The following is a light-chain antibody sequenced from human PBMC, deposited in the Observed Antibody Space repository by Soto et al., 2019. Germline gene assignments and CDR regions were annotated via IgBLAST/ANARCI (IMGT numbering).Light chain of an antibody. Sequence: EIVLTQSPGTLSLSPGERATLSCRASQTVSSYYLAWYQQKPGQAPRLLIYGGSSRATGIPARFSGSGSGTEFTLTISGLQSEDFAVYYCHQYGSSRTFGQGTKVDI. CDR3: HQYGSSRT. CDR1: QTVSSYY. CDR2: GGS. V-gene: IGKV3-20*01. J-gene: IGKJ1*01.